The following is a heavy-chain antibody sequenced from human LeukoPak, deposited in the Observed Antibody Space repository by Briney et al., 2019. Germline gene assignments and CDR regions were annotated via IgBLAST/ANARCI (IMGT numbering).Heavy chain of an antibody. CDR1: GGSISSGSYY. J-gene: IGHJ6*03. CDR2: IYTSGST. CDR3: ARSYYYYYMDV. D-gene: IGHD3-10*01. V-gene: IGHV4-61*02. Sequence: SETLSLTCTVSGGSISSGSYYWSWIRQPAGKGLEWIGRIYTSGSTNYNPSLKSRVTISVDTSKNQFSLKLSSVTAADTAVYYCARSYYYYYMDVWGKGTTVTISS.